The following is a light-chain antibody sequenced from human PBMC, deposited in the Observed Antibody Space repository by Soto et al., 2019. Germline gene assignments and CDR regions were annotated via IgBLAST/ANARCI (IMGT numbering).Light chain of an antibody. V-gene: IGKV3-11*01. CDR2: DAS. CDR1: QSVSSS. J-gene: IGKJ5*01. CDR3: HHRGNGIT. Sequence: EIVLTQSPATLSLSPGERATLSCRASQSVSSSLAWYQQKPDQTPRLLIYDASSRATGIPARFSGSGSGTDFTLTISSLEPEDFAVYYCHHRGNGITFGQGTRLEIK.